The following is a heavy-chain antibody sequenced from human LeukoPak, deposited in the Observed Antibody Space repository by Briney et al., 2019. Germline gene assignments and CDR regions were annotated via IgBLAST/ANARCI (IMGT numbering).Heavy chain of an antibody. CDR3: AIPTGYNCL. CDR1: GFTSTTSA. CDR2: LSANGGST. D-gene: IGHD3-9*01. Sequence: GGSLRLSCVVSGFTSTTSAMNWVRQAPGMGLEWVSGLSANGGSTYYADSVKGRFTISRDNAKNSLYLQMNSLRAEDTAVYYCAIPTGYNCLWGQGTLVTVSS. V-gene: IGHV3-23*01. J-gene: IGHJ4*02.